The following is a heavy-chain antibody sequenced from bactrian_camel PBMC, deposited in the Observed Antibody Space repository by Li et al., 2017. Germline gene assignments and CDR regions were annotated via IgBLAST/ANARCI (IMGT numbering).Heavy chain of an antibody. CDR2: TDSDGHQ. D-gene: IGHD5*01. CDR1: YTGDPHC. Sequence: HVQLVESGGGSVQAGGSLRLSCAASYTGDPHCLAWLRQAPGKEREGVASTDSDGHQRYGDSALGRFTASLDTAKSMFYLQMNSLAPEDTAVYYCGVDLGLRRDAACDGMDYGGKGTQVTVS. V-gene: IGHV3S26*01. J-gene: IGHJ7*01.